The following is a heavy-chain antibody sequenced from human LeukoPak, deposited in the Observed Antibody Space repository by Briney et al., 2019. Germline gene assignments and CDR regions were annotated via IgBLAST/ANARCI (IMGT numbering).Heavy chain of an antibody. CDR2: ITWDGGNI. CDR1: GFTFGDYT. J-gene: IGHJ4*02. V-gene: IGHV3-9*03. CDR3: AKGYTFHGVAQDSGYFDY. Sequence: PGGSLRLSCVTSGFTFGDYTMHWFRQVPGKGLEWLSGITWDGGNIAYADSVKGRFTISRDNAKSSLYLQMNSLRNEDMAFYFCAKGYTFHGVAQDSGYFDYWGQGTLVTVSS. D-gene: IGHD3-3*01.